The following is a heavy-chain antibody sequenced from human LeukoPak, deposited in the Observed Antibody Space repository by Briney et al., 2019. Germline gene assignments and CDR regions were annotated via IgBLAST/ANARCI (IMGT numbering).Heavy chain of an antibody. D-gene: IGHD4-23*01. CDR2: MYPNSGNT. CDR3: ARVQVVTYYYYMDV. CDR1: GYTFTSYD. Sequence: ASVKVSCKASGYTFTSYDIIWVRQATGQGLEWMGWMYPNSGNTGYAQKFQGRVTMTKNTSISTAYMELSSLRSEDTAVYYCARVQVVTYYYYMDVWGKGTTVTVSS. J-gene: IGHJ6*03. V-gene: IGHV1-8*01.